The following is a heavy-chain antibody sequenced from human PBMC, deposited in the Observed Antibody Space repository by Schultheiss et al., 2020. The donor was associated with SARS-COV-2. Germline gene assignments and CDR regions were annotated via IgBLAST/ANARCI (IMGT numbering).Heavy chain of an antibody. V-gene: IGHV4-59*01. D-gene: IGHD3-22*01. CDR2: IYYSGST. CDR3: ASEWGITYYYDSSGYYPPDY. Sequence: SQTLSLTCTVSGGSISSYYWSWIRQPPGKGLEWIGYIYYSGSTNYNPSLKSRVTISVDTSKIQFSLKLSSVTAADTAVYYCASEWGITYYYDSSGYYPPDYWGQGTLVTVSS. CDR1: GGSISSYY. J-gene: IGHJ4*02.